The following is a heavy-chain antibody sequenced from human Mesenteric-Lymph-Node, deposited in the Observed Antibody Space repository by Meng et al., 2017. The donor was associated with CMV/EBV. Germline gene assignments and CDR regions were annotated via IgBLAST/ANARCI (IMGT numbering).Heavy chain of an antibody. Sequence: SETLSLTCTVSGGSISSSSYYWGWIRQPPGKGLEWIGSIYYSGSTYYNPSLKSRVTISVDTSKNQFSLKLSSVTAADTAVYYCARQVSGWYQYYYYYYGMDVWGQGTTVTVSS. V-gene: IGHV4-39*01. CDR3: ARQVSGWYQYYYYYYGMDV. D-gene: IGHD6-19*01. CDR2: IYYSGST. CDR1: GGSISSSSYY. J-gene: IGHJ6*02.